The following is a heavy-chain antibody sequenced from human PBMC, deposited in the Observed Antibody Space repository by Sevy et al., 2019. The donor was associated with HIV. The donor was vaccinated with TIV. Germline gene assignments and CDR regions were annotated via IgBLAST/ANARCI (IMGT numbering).Heavy chain of an antibody. D-gene: IGHD1-26*01. Sequence: GGSLRLSCAASGFNFNTYAMNWVRQTPDKGLEWVSGITATGDRTFYTDSVRGRFTMSRDNSKNTVYLQLNNVRAEDTAIYYCAKRDNNDGFNGNSVFDSWGQGTLVTVSS. CDR1: GFNFNTYA. CDR2: ITATGDRT. J-gene: IGHJ4*02. CDR3: AKRDNNDGFNGNSVFDS. V-gene: IGHV3-23*01.